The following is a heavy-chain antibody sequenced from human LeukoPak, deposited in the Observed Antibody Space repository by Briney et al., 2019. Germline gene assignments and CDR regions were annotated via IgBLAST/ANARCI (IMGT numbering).Heavy chain of an antibody. Sequence: GGSLRLSCAASGITFSSHWMHWARQAPGKGLVWVSHINSDGSSTSYADSVKGRFTISRDNAKKTLYLQMNSLRAEDTAVYYCARALGDRDDYWGQGTLVTVSS. CDR3: ARALGDRDDY. CDR2: INSDGSST. V-gene: IGHV3-74*01. D-gene: IGHD3-16*01. J-gene: IGHJ4*02. CDR1: GITFSSHW.